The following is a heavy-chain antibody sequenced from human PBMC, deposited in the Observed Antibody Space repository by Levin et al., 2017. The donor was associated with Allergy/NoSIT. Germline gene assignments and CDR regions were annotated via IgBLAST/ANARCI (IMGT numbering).Heavy chain of an antibody. CDR1: GFTFSSYA. J-gene: IGHJ4*02. D-gene: IGHD2-15*01. Sequence: GESLKISCAASGFTFSSYAMSWVRQTPGKGLEWVSAITGPGVHTYYADSVQGRFTISRDNSKNTLWLQMNSLRAEDTAVYYCAKGATGWCTGVTCYHLDYWGQGTLVTVSS. V-gene: IGHV3-23*01. CDR3: AKGATGWCTGVTCYHLDY. CDR2: ITGPGVHT.